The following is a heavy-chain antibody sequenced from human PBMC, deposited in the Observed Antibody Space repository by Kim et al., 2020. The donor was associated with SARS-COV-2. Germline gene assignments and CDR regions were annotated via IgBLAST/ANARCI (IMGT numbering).Heavy chain of an antibody. V-gene: IGHV3-66*01. Sequence: GGSLRLSCAASGFSFSSVYMAWVRQAPGKGLEWVSVIYRGNKTYYTDSAKGRFTISRDNSKKTLFLQLERLRVDNTAVYFGARDPDFPNRWLGSFDPWG. CDR3: ARDPDFPNRWLGSFDP. D-gene: IGHD5-12*01. CDR2: IYRGNKT. J-gene: IGHJ2*01. CDR1: GFSFSSVY.